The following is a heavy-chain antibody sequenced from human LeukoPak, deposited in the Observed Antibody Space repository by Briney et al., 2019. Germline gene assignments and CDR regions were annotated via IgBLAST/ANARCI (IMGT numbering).Heavy chain of an antibody. CDR2: INPNSGGT. Sequence: ASVKVSCKASGYTFTGYYMHWVRQAPGQGLEWMGWINPNSGGTNYAQKFQGRVTMTRDTSISTAYMELSRLRSDDTAVYYCARDLVKRYDRTNYYYYYMDVWGKGTTVTVSS. CDR3: ARDLVKRYDRTNYYYYYMDV. J-gene: IGHJ6*03. D-gene: IGHD3-3*01. CDR1: GYTFTGYY. V-gene: IGHV1-2*02.